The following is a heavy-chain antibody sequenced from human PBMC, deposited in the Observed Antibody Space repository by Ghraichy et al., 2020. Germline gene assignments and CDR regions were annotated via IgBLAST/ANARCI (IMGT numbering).Heavy chain of an antibody. CDR1: GYTFTGYY. V-gene: IGHV1-2*06. CDR3: ARLFDYGDLLQDY. J-gene: IGHJ4*02. CDR2: INPNSGGT. Sequence: ASVKVSCKASGYTFTGYYMHWVRQAPGQGLEWMGRINPNSGGTNYAQKFQGRVTMTRDTSISTAYIELSRLRSDDTAVYYCARLFDYGDLLQDYWGQGTLVTVSS. D-gene: IGHD4-17*01.